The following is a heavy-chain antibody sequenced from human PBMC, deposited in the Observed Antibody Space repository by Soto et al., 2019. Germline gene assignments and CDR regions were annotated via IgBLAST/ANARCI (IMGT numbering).Heavy chain of an antibody. CDR3: XXXXXXXXXRPWYFDY. V-gene: IGHV4-30-4*01. Sequence: KGLEWIGYIYYSGSTYYNPSLKSRVTISVDTSKNQFSLNLISVTAADTAIYYCXXXXXXXXXRPWYFDYWGQGTLVTVSS. CDR2: IYYSGST. J-gene: IGHJ4*02.